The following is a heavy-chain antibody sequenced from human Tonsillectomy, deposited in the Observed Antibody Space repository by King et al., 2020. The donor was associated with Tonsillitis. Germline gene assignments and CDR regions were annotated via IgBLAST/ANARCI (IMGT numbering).Heavy chain of an antibody. CDR1: GYTFTSYG. CDR2: ISAYNGNT. Sequence: QLVQSGAEVKKPGASVKVSCKASGYTFTSYGISWVRQAPGQGLEWMGWISAYNGNTNYAQKLQGRVTMTTDTSTSTAYMELRSLRSDDTAVYYCASVEDSEYYYDSSGYANYDYWGQGTLVTVSS. J-gene: IGHJ4*02. D-gene: IGHD3-22*01. CDR3: ASVEDSEYYYDSSGYANYDY. V-gene: IGHV1-18*04.